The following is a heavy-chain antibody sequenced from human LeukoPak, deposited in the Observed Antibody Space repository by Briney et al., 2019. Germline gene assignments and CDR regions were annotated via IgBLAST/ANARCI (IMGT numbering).Heavy chain of an antibody. CDR3: ARAKTSIVGATIDY. Sequence: GASVKVSCKASGYTFTGYYMHWVRQAPGQGLEWMGWINPNSGGTNYAQKFQGRVTMTRDTSISTAYMELSRLRSDDTAVYYCARAKTSIVGATIDYWGQGTLVTVSS. CDR2: INPNSGGT. J-gene: IGHJ4*02. V-gene: IGHV1-2*02. CDR1: GYTFTGYY. D-gene: IGHD1-26*01.